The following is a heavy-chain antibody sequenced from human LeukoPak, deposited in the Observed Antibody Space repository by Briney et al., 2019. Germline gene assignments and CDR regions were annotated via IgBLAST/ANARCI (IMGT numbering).Heavy chain of an antibody. CDR2: IYTSGST. D-gene: IGHD6-19*01. Sequence: SETLSLTCTVSGGSISSGSYYWSWIRQPAGKGLEWIGRIYTSGSTSYNPSLKSRVTISVDTSKNQFSLKLSSVTAADTAVYYCARSTTVAGYYWGQGTLVTVSS. J-gene: IGHJ4*02. CDR1: GGSISSGSYY. V-gene: IGHV4-61*02. CDR3: ARSTTVAGYY.